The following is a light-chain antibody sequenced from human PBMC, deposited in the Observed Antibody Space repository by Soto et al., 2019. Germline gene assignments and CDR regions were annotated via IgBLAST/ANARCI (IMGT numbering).Light chain of an antibody. CDR1: QSVSSSY. CDR2: GAS. V-gene: IGKV3-20*01. Sequence: EIVLTQSPGSLSLSPGERATLSCRASQSVSSSYLTWYQQKPGQAPRLLIYGASSRATGIPDRFSGSGSGTDFTLTISRLQPEDFAAYYCQQYCSTPHTFGQGTKVDIK. J-gene: IGKJ1*01. CDR3: QQYCSTPHT.